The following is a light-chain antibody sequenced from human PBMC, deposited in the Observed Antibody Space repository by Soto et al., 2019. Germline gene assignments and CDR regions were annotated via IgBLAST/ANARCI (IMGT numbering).Light chain of an antibody. CDR1: QSVSTN. CDR2: CAS. V-gene: IGKV3-15*01. J-gene: IGKJ1*01. CDR3: QQYNNWWT. Sequence: EIVMTQSPATLSVSPGERAPLSCRASQSVSTNLAWYQKKPGQAPRLLIYCASTRATGIPARFSGSGSGTEFTLTISSLQSEDFAVYYCQQYNNWWTFGQGTRVEIK.